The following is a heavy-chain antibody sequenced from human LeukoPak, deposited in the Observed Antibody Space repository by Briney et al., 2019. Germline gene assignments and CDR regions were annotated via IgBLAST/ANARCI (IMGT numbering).Heavy chain of an antibody. J-gene: IGHJ4*02. D-gene: IGHD1-26*01. CDR3: ASGPVGAEDY. Sequence: PSETLSLTCAVYGGSFSGYYWSWIRQPPGKGLEWIGEINHSGRTNYNPSLKRRVTVSVDTSKNQFSLKLSSVTAADSAVYYCASGPVGAEDYWGQGTLVTVSS. V-gene: IGHV4-34*01. CDR2: INHSGRT. CDR1: GGSFSGYY.